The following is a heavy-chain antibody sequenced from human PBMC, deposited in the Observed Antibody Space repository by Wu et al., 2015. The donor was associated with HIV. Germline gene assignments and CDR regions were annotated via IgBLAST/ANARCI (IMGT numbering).Heavy chain of an antibody. J-gene: IGHJ4*02. Sequence: QVQLVQSGAEVKRPGASVKVSCKASGYTFTNYYIHWLRQAPGQGLEWMGWMNPNSYDASHAQKFQGRVTMTRDTSISTTYMRLDRLTSDDTAIYYCARDKNPTVFDFWGQGTLVTVSS. V-gene: IGHV1-2*02. CDR1: GYTFTNYY. CDR3: ARDKNPTVFDF. D-gene: IGHD1-14*01. CDR2: MNPNSYDA.